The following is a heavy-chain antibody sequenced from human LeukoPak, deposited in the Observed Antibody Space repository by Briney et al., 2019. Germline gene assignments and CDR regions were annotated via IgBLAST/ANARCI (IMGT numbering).Heavy chain of an antibody. J-gene: IGHJ5*02. Sequence: KPSETLSLTCAVYGGSLRADSWSWIRQPPGKGLEWIGDIHPGGSTKYNPSLESRVTISVDTSKNQFSLRLTSVTAADTAVYYCARAPDRIRFDPWGQGALVTVSS. CDR2: IHPGGST. CDR3: ARAPDRIRFDP. CDR1: GGSLRADS. D-gene: IGHD1-14*01. V-gene: IGHV4-34*01.